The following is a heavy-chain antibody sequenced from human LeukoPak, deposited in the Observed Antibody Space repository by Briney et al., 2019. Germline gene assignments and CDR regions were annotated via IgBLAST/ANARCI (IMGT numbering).Heavy chain of an antibody. CDR2: IYSGLRT. CDR3: ARGQEGVASAGNYYYGMDV. CDR1: GFTVSSDY. V-gene: IGHV3-66*01. Sequence: GRSLRLSNAASGFTVSSDYMSSVRQAPGKGLEWVSVIYSGLRTSYADSVRARSTISRDNSKNTLYLQMNSLRAEDTAVYYFARGQEGVASAGNYYYGMDVWGQGTTVTVSS. J-gene: IGHJ6*02. D-gene: IGHD6-13*01.